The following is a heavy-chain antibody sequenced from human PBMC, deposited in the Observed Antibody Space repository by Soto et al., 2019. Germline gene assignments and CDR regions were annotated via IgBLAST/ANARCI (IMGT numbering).Heavy chain of an antibody. CDR1: GGSISSGGYY. D-gene: IGHD3-10*01. J-gene: IGHJ6*02. CDR3: ARVKYYYGSGSHSNYYYYGMDV. CDR2: IYYSGST. V-gene: IGHV4-31*03. Sequence: SETLSLTCTVPGGSISSGGYYWSWIRQHPGKGLEWIGYIYYSGSTYYNPSLKSRVTISVDTSKNQFSLKLSSVTAADTAVYYCARVKYYYGSGSHSNYYYYGMDVWGQGTTVTVSS.